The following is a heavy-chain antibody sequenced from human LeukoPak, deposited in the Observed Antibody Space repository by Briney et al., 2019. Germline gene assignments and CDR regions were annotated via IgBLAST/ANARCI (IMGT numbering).Heavy chain of an antibody. Sequence: PGGSLRLSCAASGFTFSSYAMHWVRQAPGKGLEYVSAISSNGGSTYYANSVKGRFTISRDNSKNTLYLQMGSLRAEDMAVYYCARDGERYSGYLPYYYYYYMDVWGKGTTVTVSS. V-gene: IGHV3-64*01. D-gene: IGHD5-12*01. CDR1: GFTFSSYA. CDR3: ARDGERYSGYLPYYYYYYMDV. CDR2: ISSNGGST. J-gene: IGHJ6*03.